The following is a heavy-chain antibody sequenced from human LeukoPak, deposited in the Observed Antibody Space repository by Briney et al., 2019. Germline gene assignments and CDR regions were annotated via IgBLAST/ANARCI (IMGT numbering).Heavy chain of an antibody. CDR1: GFTFRSYW. V-gene: IGHV3-74*01. Sequence: GGSLRLSCAVSGFTFRSYWMHWVRQAPGKGLVWVSRINSDGSSTSYADSVKGRFTISRDNAKNTLYLQMNSLRAEDTAVYYCARDVDSSGYSPWFDPWGQGTLVTVSS. D-gene: IGHD3-22*01. J-gene: IGHJ5*02. CDR3: ARDVDSSGYSPWFDP. CDR2: INSDGSST.